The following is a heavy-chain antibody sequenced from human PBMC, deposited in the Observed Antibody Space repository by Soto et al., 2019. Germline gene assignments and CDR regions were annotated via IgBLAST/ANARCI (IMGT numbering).Heavy chain of an antibody. D-gene: IGHD5-18*01. CDR2: ISSSSSYI. CDR1: GFTFSSYS. V-gene: IGHV3-21*01. Sequence: GGSLRLPCAASGFTFSSYSMNWVRQAPGKGLEWVSSISSSSSYIYYADSVKGRFTMSRDNAKNSLYPQMNSLRAEVTAVYYCARDRWIQTGMAVWGQGTTVTVSS. J-gene: IGHJ6*02. CDR3: ARDRWIQTGMAV.